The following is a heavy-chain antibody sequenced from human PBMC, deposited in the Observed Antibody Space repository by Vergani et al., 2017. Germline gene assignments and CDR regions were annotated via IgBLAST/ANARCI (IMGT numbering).Heavy chain of an antibody. V-gene: IGHV3-11*01. CDR3: AGDHRDYNNYPGTFDI. J-gene: IGHJ3*02. CDR1: GFSFSDHY. D-gene: IGHD5-24*01. CDR2: ISNSGNTI. Sequence: QVQLVESGGGLVKPGGSLRLSCAASGFSFSDHYMTWLRQAPGKGLEWVSYISNSGNTIEYADSVKGRFSISRDNAKSSLFLQMDSLRAEDTAVYYCAGDHRDYNNYPGTFDIWGQGSMVTVSS.